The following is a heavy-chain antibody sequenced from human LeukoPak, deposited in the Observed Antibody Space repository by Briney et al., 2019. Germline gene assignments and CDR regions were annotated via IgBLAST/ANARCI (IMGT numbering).Heavy chain of an antibody. V-gene: IGHV3-53*01. Sequence: PGGSLRLSCAASGFTVSSNYMSWVRQAPGKGLEWVSVIYSGGSTYYADSVKGRFTISRDNSKNTLYLQMNSLRAEDTAVYYCAREPFYGSGTEDLVTDYWGQGTLVTVSS. CDR1: GFTVSSNY. D-gene: IGHD3-10*01. CDR2: IYSGGST. J-gene: IGHJ4*02. CDR3: AREPFYGSGTEDLVTDY.